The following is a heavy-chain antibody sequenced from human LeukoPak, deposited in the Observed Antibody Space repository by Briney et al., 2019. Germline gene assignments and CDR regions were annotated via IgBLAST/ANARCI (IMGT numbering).Heavy chain of an antibody. Sequence: PSQTLSLTCTVSGGSISSAAYFWSWIRQHPGKGLEWIGFIYYSGTTYYNPSLKSRLTLSKNTSKKHFSLTLSSVTAADTAVYYCARAHGSGGDYFDYWGQGTLVTVSS. V-gene: IGHV4-31*03. CDR2: IYYSGTT. CDR1: GGSISSAAYF. J-gene: IGHJ4*02. D-gene: IGHD5-12*01. CDR3: ARAHGSGGDYFDY.